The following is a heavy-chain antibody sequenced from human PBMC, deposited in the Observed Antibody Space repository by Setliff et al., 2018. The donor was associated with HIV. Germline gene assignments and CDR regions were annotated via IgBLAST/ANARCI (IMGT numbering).Heavy chain of an antibody. CDR1: GGSINSYY. Sequence: PSETLSLTCTVSGGSINSYYWSWIRQPPGKGLEWIGYIYYSGSTGYNPSLKSRVTISIGTSKNQFSLKLRSVTAADTAVYYCARHLYYFDNNGYYQYYYYLDVWGKGTTVTVSS. J-gene: IGHJ6*03. D-gene: IGHD3-22*01. V-gene: IGHV4-59*08. CDR3: ARHLYYFDNNGYYQYYYYLDV. CDR2: IYYSGST.